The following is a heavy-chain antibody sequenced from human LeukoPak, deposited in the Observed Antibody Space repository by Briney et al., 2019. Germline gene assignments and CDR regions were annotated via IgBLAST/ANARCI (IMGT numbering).Heavy chain of an antibody. J-gene: IGHJ4*02. CDR1: GFTFSDYY. CDR3: ARGPDYFDC. Sequence: PGGSLRLSCAASGFTFSDYYMSWIRQAPGKGLEWVSVIYSGGSTFYADSVKGRFTISRDNSKNTLYLQMNSLRAEDTAVYYCARGPDYFDCRGQGTLVTVSS. CDR2: IYSGGST. V-gene: IGHV3-66*01.